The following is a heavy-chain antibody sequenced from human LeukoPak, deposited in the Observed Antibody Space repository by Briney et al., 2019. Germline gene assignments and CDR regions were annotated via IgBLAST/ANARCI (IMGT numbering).Heavy chain of an antibody. Sequence: GASVKVSCKASGYTFTSYDINWVRQSTGQGLEWMGWMNPNSGNTGYAQKFQGRVTMTRNTSISTAYMELSSLRSEDTAVYYCARGHYYGSGSYYIDWGQGTLVTVSS. CDR3: ARGHYYGSGSYYID. V-gene: IGHV1-8*01. J-gene: IGHJ4*02. CDR2: MNPNSGNT. CDR1: GYTFTSYD. D-gene: IGHD3-10*01.